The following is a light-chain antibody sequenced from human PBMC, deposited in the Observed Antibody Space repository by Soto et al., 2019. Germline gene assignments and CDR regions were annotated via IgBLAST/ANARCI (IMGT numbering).Light chain of an antibody. V-gene: IGLV1-40*01. Sequence: QAVVTQPPSVSGAPGQRVTISCTGSNSNIGAGYDVHWYQQFPGTAPKLLIYGNINRPSGVPDRFSGSKSATSASLAITGLQAEDEADYYCESYDSSLSGHVIFGGGTKVTVL. CDR3: ESYDSSLSGHVI. CDR2: GNI. J-gene: IGLJ2*01. CDR1: NSNIGAGYD.